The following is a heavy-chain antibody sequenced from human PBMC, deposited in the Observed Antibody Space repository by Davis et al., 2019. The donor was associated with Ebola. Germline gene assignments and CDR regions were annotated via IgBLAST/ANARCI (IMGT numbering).Heavy chain of an antibody. V-gene: IGHV4-39*01. CDR3: ARPAYGSGSFDY. Sequence: MPSETLSLTCTVSGGSISSSSYYWGWIRQPPGKGLEWIGRFDYSGSTYYNPSLKSRVTISVDTSKNQFSLKLSSVTATDTAVYYCARPAYGSGSFDYWGQGTLVTVSS. D-gene: IGHD3-10*01. CDR2: FDYSGST. J-gene: IGHJ4*02. CDR1: GGSISSSSYY.